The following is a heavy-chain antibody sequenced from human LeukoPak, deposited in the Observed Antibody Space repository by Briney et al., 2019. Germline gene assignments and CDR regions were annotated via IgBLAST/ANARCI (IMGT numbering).Heavy chain of an antibody. D-gene: IGHD6-13*01. CDR3: ARVFIAKARVGAFDS. Sequence: SVKISCKASGGTLSSYAISWVRQAPEQELEWMGGIIPIFGTAKYVQKLQGRVTITADESTSTAYMELSSLRSEDTAVYYCARVFIAKARVGAFDSWGQGTMVTVSS. J-gene: IGHJ3*02. V-gene: IGHV1-69*13. CDR2: IIPIFGTA. CDR1: GGTLSSYA.